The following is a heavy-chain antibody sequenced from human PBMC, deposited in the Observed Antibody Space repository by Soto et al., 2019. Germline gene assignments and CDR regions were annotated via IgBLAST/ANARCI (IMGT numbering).Heavy chain of an antibody. CDR2: ISAYNGNT. V-gene: IGHV1-18*01. J-gene: IGHJ6*02. CDR1: GYTFISYG. Sequence: VASVKVSCKASGYTFISYGISWVRQAPGQGLEWMGWISAYNGNTNYAQKLQGRVTMTTDTSTSTAYMELRSLRSDDTAVYYCAREVYYDILTGPLSADYYYYGMDVWGQGTTVTVSS. D-gene: IGHD3-9*01. CDR3: AREVYYDILTGPLSADYYYYGMDV.